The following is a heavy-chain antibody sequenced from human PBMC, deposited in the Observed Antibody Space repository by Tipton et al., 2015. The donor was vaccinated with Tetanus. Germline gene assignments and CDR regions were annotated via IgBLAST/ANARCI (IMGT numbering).Heavy chain of an antibody. V-gene: IGHV4-34*01. J-gene: IGHJ4*02. CDR2: ISDSGGT. Sequence: TLSLTCGASGGSFGGYYWSWIRQPPGKGLEWIGEISDSGGTNFNPSLKSRVTMSIDTSKKRFSLNLTSVTAADTALYFCARGSVVITAAKCLDYWGQGTQVTVSS. CDR1: GGSFGGYY. CDR3: ARGSVVITAAKCLDY. D-gene: IGHD2-2*01.